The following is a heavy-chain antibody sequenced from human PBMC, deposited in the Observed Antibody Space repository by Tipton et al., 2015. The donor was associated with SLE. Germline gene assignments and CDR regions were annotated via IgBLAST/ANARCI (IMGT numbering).Heavy chain of an antibody. CDR1: GGSISSSSYY. J-gene: IGHJ4*02. V-gene: IGHV4-61*05. CDR2: IYYSGST. D-gene: IGHD3-16*01. CDR3: ARASLGGYFDY. Sequence: TLSLTCTVSGGSISSSSYYWGWIRQPPGKGLEWIGYIYYSGSTNYNPSLKSRVTISVDTSKNQFSLKLSSVTAADTAVYYCARASLGGYFDYWGQGTLVTVSS.